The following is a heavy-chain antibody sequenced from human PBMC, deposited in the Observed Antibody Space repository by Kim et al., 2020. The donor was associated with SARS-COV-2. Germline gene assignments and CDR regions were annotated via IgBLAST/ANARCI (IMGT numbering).Heavy chain of an antibody. CDR3: ASVSSSSWYGGFDAFDI. CDR1: GYTFTSYG. D-gene: IGHD6-13*01. J-gene: IGHJ3*02. V-gene: IGHV1-18*04. CDR2: ISAYNGNT. Sequence: ASVKVSCKASGYTFTSYGISWVRQAPGQGLEWMGWISAYNGNTNYAQKLQGRVTMTTDTSTSTAYMELRSLRSDDTAVYYCASVSSSSWYGGFDAFDIWGQGTMVTVSS.